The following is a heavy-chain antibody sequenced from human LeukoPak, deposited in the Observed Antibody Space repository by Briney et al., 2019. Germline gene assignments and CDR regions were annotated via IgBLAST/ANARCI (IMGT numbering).Heavy chain of an antibody. V-gene: IGHV3-9*01. CDR3: AKATYYYDSSGYPALGYFDY. CDR1: GFTFDDYA. CDR2: ISWNSGSI. J-gene: IGHJ4*02. D-gene: IGHD3-22*01. Sequence: GGSLRLSCAASGFTFDDYAMHWVRQAPGKGLEWVSGISWNSGSIGYADSVKGRFTISRDNAKNSLHLQMNSLRAEDTALYYCAKATYYYDSSGYPALGYFDYWGQGTLVTVSS.